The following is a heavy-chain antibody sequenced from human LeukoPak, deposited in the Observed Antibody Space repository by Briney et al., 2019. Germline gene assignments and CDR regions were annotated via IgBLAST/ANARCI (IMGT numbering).Heavy chain of an antibody. V-gene: IGHV1-69*13. CDR3: ASGVIPEGYYYYMDV. Sequence: SVKASCKASGYTFTSYAISWVRQAPGQGLEWMGGIIPIFGTANYAQKFQGRVTITADESTSTAYMELSSLRSEDTAVYYCASGVIPEGYYYYMDVWGKGTTVTVSS. CDR2: IIPIFGTA. D-gene: IGHD3-16*01. CDR1: GYTFTSYA. J-gene: IGHJ6*03.